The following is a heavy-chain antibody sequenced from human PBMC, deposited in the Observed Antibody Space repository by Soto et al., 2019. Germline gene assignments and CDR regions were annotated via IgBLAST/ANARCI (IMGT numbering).Heavy chain of an antibody. Sequence: GGSLRLSCAASGFTFSSYSMNWVRQAPGKGLEWVSSISSSSSYIYYADSVKGRFTISRDDAKNSLYLQMSSLRAEDTAVYYCARNTIFGVVIMGYFEYWGQGTLVTVAS. J-gene: IGHJ4*02. V-gene: IGHV3-21*01. CDR3: ARNTIFGVVIMGYFEY. CDR2: ISSSSSYI. D-gene: IGHD3-3*01. CDR1: GFTFSSYS.